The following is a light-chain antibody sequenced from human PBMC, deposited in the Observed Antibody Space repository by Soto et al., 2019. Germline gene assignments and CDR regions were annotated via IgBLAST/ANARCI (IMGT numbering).Light chain of an antibody. CDR3: QRYDSLPPT. CDR2: DAS. Sequence: DIQMTQSPSSLSASVGDRVTITCQASHDINKYLNWYQEKPGKAPKLLIYDASNLQTGVPSRFSGSESGTHFTFTISSLQPEDIATYYCQRYDSLPPTFGQRTLLDIK. CDR1: HDINKY. V-gene: IGKV1-33*01. J-gene: IGKJ5*01.